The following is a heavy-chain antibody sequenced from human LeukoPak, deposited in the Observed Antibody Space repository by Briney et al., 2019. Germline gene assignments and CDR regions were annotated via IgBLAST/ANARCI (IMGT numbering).Heavy chain of an antibody. CDR3: AKNPISGPQKHYYYGLGV. CDR1: GLTFSTYG. V-gene: IGHV3-30*18. Sequence: GGSLRLSCAASGLTFSTYGMHWVRQAPGKGLEWVAVISPDGSKTDSLESVKGRFTVSRDNSNNTLYLQINSVKAEDTAVYFCAKNPISGPQKHYYYGLGVWGQGTSVTVSS. CDR2: ISPDGSKT. J-gene: IGHJ6*02. D-gene: IGHD6-19*01.